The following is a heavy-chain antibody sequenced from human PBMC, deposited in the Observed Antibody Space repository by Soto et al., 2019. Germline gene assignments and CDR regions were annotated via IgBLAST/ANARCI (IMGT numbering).Heavy chain of an antibody. CDR2: IYSGGGT. CDR1: GVTVSSNY. Sequence: SLRLSWAASGVTVSSNYMSWVRQAPGKGLDRVSVIYSGGGTDYADSVRGRFSISRDNSKNTLYLEMNSLRVEDTAVYYCATDPRYSSSWYGYFFGLDVWGQGTTVTVSS. J-gene: IGHJ6*02. D-gene: IGHD6-13*01. V-gene: IGHV3-53*01. CDR3: ATDPRYSSSWYGYFFGLDV.